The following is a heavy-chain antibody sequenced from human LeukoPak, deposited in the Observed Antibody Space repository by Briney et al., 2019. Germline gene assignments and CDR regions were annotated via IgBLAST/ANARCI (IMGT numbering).Heavy chain of an antibody. V-gene: IGHV6-1*01. J-gene: IGHJ3*01. CDR3: ARGKYSGFDL. CDR2: TYYRSKWNN. D-gene: IGHD2-15*01. Sequence: SQTLSLTCAISGDSVSTNSVAWNWIRPSPSRGLEWLGRTYYRSKWNNDYAVSVKSRITINPDTSKNQFSLQLNSVTPDDTALYYCARGKYSGFDLWGQGTMVTVSS. CDR1: GDSVSTNSVA.